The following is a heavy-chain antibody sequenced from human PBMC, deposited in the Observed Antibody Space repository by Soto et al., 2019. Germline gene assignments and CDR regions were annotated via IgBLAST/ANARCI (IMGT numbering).Heavy chain of an antibody. J-gene: IGHJ4*02. Sequence: QVQLQESGPGLVKPSETLSLTCTVSGGSISSYYWSWIRQPPGKGLEWIGYIYYSGSTNYNPSLKSRVTISVDTPKNLSPLKLSSVTAADTAVYYCARHPYDRPDFDYWGQGTRVTVSS. CDR1: GGSISSYY. D-gene: IGHD3-9*01. V-gene: IGHV4-59*08. CDR3: ARHPYDRPDFDY. CDR2: IYYSGST.